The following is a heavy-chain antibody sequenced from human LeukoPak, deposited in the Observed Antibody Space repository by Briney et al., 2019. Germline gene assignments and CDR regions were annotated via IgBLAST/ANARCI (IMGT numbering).Heavy chain of an antibody. D-gene: IGHD2-2*01. J-gene: IGHJ1*01. CDR1: GFTFSNYA. CDR3: AIYIVVVPAANEYFQH. CDR2: ISGSAGST. Sequence: PGGSLRLSCAASGFTFSNYAMSWVRQAPGKGLEWVSSISGSAGSTYYADSVKGRFTISRDNSKNTLYLQMNSLRAEDTAVYYCAIYIVVVPAANEYFQHWGQGTLVTVSS. V-gene: IGHV3-23*01.